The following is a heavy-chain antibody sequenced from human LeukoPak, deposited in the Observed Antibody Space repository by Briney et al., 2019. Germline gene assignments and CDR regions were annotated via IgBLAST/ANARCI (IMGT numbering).Heavy chain of an antibody. CDR3: AGVATRIFGVAHFPSMDV. J-gene: IGHJ6*03. D-gene: IGHD3-3*01. CDR1: GGSISSYY. V-gene: IGHV4-59*01. Sequence: SETLSLSCTVSGGSISSYYWSWIRQPPGKGLEWIGYIYYSGSTNYSPSLKSRVTISVDTSKNQFSLKLSSVTAADTAVYYCAGVATRIFGVAHFPSMDVGGKGTTVTVSS. CDR2: IYYSGST.